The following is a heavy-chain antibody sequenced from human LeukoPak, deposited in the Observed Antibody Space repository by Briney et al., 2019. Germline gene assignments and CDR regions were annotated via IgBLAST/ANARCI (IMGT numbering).Heavy chain of an antibody. CDR3: AKAAAASYYYYYYMDV. CDR1: GFPFIEYS. J-gene: IGHJ6*03. CDR2: ISGSGGST. V-gene: IGHV3-23*01. D-gene: IGHD2-15*01. Sequence: GGSLRLSCTASGFPFIEYSMNWVRQAPGKGLEWVSAISGSGGSTYYADSVKGRFTISRDNSKNTLYLQMNSLRAEDTVVYYCAKAAAASYYYYYYMDVWGKGTTVTVSS.